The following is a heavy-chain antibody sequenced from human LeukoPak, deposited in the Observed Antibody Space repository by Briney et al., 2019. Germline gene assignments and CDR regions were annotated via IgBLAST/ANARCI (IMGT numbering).Heavy chain of an antibody. D-gene: IGHD1-1*01. Sequence: GGSLRLSCAASGFTFSNYGMHWVRQAPGKGLEWVAVIWYDGSNKYYADSVKGRFTISRDNSKNTLYLQMNSLTAEDTAVYYCSRVNEEFPRWWGQGTLVTVSS. CDR1: GFTFSNYG. CDR3: SRVNEEFPRW. J-gene: IGHJ4*02. V-gene: IGHV3-33*01. CDR2: IWYDGSNK.